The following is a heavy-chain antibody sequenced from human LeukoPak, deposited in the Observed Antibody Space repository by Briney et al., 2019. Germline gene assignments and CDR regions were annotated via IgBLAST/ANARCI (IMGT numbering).Heavy chain of an antibody. CDR2: IFSVGTT. D-gene: IGHD2-21*02. V-gene: IGHV4-39*01. CDR1: GASFTNHAYY. J-gene: IGHJ4*02. CDR3: VSGSDRYSTPHYYFDF. Sequence: SETLSLTCSISGASFTNHAYYWGWVRRAPGKGLEWIGSIFSVGTTFYNPSLKSRLTISVDTSQNQFSLKLTSVAAADTAVYYCVSGSDRYSTPHYYFDFWGQGTLVTVSS.